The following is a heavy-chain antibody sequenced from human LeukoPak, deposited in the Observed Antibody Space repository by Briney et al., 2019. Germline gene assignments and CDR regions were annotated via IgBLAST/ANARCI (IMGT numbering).Heavy chain of an antibody. J-gene: IGHJ4*02. D-gene: IGHD6-13*01. CDR2: ISYDGSNK. CDR3: ARDPYDITIAAAVSDY. Sequence: GGSLRLSCAASGFTLICCGMHWVRQAPGKGLEWVAVISYDGSNKYYADSVKGRLTISRDNSKNTLYVQMNSLTAEDTAVYYCARDPYDITIAAAVSDYWGQGTLVTVSS. CDR1: GFTLICCG. V-gene: IGHV3-30*03.